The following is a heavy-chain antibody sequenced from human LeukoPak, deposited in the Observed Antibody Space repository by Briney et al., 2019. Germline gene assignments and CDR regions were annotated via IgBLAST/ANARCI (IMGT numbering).Heavy chain of an antibody. J-gene: IGHJ5*02. CDR3: ARDVTYYGGDWFDP. CDR2: IDSGGST. V-gene: IGHV3-66*01. D-gene: IGHD4-23*01. Sequence: GGSLRLSCAASGITVSSHYMTWVRQAPGKGLEWVSVIDSGGSTNSADSVKGRFSVSRDNSKNTLYLQMNSLRAEDTAVYYCARDVTYYGGDWFDPWGQGTLVTVSS. CDR1: GITVSSHY.